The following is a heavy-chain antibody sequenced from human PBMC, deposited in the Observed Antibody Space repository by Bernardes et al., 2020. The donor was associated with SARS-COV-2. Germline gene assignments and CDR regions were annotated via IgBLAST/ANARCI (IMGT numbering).Heavy chain of an antibody. CDR1: GFMLSKFA. CDR3: ARRAMGVGGAYLFDY. J-gene: IGHJ4*02. CDR2: LGTKT. D-gene: IGHD3-10*01. V-gene: IGHV3-23*01. Sequence: GGSLRLSCEVSGFMLSKFAMGWVRQAPGKGLEWVSSLGTKTYYTDSVNGRFTVSRDNSKNTLFLEMKSLRADDTAVYYCARRAMGVGGAYLFDYWGRGTLVTVSS.